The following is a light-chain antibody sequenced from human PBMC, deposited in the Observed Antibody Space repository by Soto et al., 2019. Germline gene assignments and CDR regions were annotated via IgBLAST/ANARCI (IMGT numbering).Light chain of an antibody. CDR2: GAS. CDR1: QSISNW. V-gene: IGKV1-5*01. Sequence: DIQMTQSPSTLSASVGDRVTITCRASQSISNWLAWYQQKPGKAPKLLIYGASSLESGAPSRFSGSGSGTEYTIIISSLQPDDFATYYCQQYNSYSLFFGQGTKLEIK. CDR3: QQYNSYSLF. J-gene: IGKJ2*01.